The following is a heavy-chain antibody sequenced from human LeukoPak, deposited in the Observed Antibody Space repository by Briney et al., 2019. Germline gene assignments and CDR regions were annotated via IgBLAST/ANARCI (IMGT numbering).Heavy chain of an antibody. J-gene: IGHJ5*02. CDR3: AKDAGFGYSSRRRIDP. CDR1: GFTFSSYW. D-gene: IGHD6-13*01. V-gene: IGHV3-7*01. Sequence: GGSLRLSCAASGFTFSSYWMSWVRQAPGKGLEWVANIKQDGSEKYYVDSVKGRFTISRDNAKNSLYLQMNSLRAEDTAVYYCAKDAGFGYSSRRRIDPWGQGTLVTVSS. CDR2: IKQDGSEK.